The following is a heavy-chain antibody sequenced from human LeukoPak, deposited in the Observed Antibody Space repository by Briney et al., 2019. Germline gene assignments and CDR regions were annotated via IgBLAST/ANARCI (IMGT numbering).Heavy chain of an antibody. CDR3: ARRDINSGWSFDD. Sequence: SETLSLTCTVSGGSICNYHWSWIRQPAGKGLEWIAQIHSSGSTNYNPPLKSRVSMSIDTTEDQVSLTIRSVTAADTAFYYCARRDINSGWSFDDWGQGILVTVSS. V-gene: IGHV4-4*07. J-gene: IGHJ4*02. D-gene: IGHD6-19*01. CDR1: GGSICNYH. CDR2: IHSSGST.